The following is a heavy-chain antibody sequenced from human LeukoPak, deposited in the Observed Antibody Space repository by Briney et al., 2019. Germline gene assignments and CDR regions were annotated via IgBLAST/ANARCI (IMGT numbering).Heavy chain of an antibody. Sequence: SETLSLTCTVSGGSISSHYYWIWIRQPPGKGLEWIGSIYYSGSTYYNPSLKSRVTISVDTSKNQFSLKLSSVTAADTAVYYCARRRRIVGATPGAFDIWGQGTMVTVSS. CDR1: GGSISSHYY. J-gene: IGHJ3*02. CDR2: IYYSGST. V-gene: IGHV4-39*07. CDR3: ARRRRIVGATPGAFDI. D-gene: IGHD1-26*01.